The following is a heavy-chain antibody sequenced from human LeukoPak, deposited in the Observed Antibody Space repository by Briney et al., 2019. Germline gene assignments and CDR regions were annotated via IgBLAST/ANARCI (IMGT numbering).Heavy chain of an antibody. CDR2: INYLGAAA. D-gene: IGHD3-10*01. CDR1: GFTCNYFW. J-gene: IGHJ6*02. V-gene: IGHV3-74*01. Sequence: PGGSLRLSCAASGFTCNYFWMRWGRQVPGQGLVLVSVINYLGAAAYYTDPVKGRFTLSKDKFKNTLYPQRNSLRAQDTALYYCARVPADAAGTYGMDVWGQGTKVTVSS. CDR3: ARVPADAAGTYGMDV.